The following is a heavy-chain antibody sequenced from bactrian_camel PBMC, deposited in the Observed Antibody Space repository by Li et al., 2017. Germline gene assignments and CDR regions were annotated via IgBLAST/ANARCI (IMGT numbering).Heavy chain of an antibody. CDR1: TFTDSTNV. J-gene: IGHJ4*01. CDR2: IYTAGSNT. Sequence: HVQLVESGGGSVEAGGSLTLSCAASTFTDSTNVMGWFRQGSGKEREPVAGIYTAGSNTYYADSVKGRFTISRDNAKNTLYLHMNNLKPDDTAMYYCAAHATYSGGYYTPFLSSNLRYWGQGTQVTVSS. D-gene: IGHD2*01. CDR3: AAHATYSGGYYTPFLSSNLRY. V-gene: IGHV3S14*01.